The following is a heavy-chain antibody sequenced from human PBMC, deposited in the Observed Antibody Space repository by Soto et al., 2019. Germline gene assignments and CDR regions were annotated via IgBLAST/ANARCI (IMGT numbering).Heavy chain of an antibody. Sequence: ASVKVSCKASGHTFTRYTMNWVRQAPGQRLEWMGWINLDNGNTKSSQKFQDRVIITRDTSASTAYMDLSSLRSEDTAVYYCARGIATGQLDPWGQGTLVTVSS. D-gene: IGHD2-15*01. CDR1: GHTFTRYT. V-gene: IGHV1-3*01. CDR3: ARGIATGQLDP. CDR2: INLDNGNT. J-gene: IGHJ5*02.